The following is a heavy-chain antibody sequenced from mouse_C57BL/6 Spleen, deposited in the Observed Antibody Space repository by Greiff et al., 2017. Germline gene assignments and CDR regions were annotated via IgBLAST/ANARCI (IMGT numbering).Heavy chain of an antibody. CDR3: TRSGKFAY. Sequence: QVQLQQSGAELVRPGASVTLSCKASGYTFTDYEMHWVKQTPVHGLEWIGAIDPETGGTAYNQKFKGKALLTADKSSSTAYMELRSLTSEDSAVYYCTRSGKFAYGGQGTLVTVSA. D-gene: IGHD3-1*01. CDR2: IDPETGGT. V-gene: IGHV1-15*01. J-gene: IGHJ3*01. CDR1: GYTFTDYE.